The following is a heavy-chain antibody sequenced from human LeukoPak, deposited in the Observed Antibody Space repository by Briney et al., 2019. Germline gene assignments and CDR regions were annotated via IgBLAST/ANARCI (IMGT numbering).Heavy chain of an antibody. CDR1: GYTFSSYY. J-gene: IGHJ4*02. D-gene: IGHD2-15*01. Sequence: ASVKVSCKASGYTFSSYYMRWARQAPGQGLEWVGRIDPNDGSTIYARNLQGRVTMTRDTSTSTVYMELSSLRSEDTAVYYCARGGPYHGWDYWGQGTLVTVSS. V-gene: IGHV1-46*01. CDR2: IDPNDGST. CDR3: ARGGPYHGWDY.